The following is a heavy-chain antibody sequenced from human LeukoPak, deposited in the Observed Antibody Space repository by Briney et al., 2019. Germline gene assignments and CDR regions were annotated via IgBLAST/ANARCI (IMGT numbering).Heavy chain of an antibody. CDR1: GFTFSDYW. J-gene: IGHJ4*02. Sequence: GGSLRLSCAASGFTFSDYWMHWVRQAPGKGLEWVANIKQDGSVKYYVDSVKGRFTISRDNAKNSLYLQMNSLRAEDTAVYYCASHDFWSGAIQYYFDYWGQGTLVTVSS. V-gene: IGHV3-7*01. D-gene: IGHD3-3*01. CDR2: IKQDGSVK. CDR3: ASHDFWSGAIQYYFDY.